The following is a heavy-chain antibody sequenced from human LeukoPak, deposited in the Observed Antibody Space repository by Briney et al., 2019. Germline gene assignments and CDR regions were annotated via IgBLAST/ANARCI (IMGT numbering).Heavy chain of an antibody. CDR3: AKGAAYYYYYGMDV. D-gene: IGHD2-15*01. Sequence: PGGSLRLSCAASGFTFSSYAMSWVRQAPGKGLEWVSAISGSGGSTYYADSVKGRFTISRDNSRNTLYLQMSSLRAEDTAVCYCAKGAAYYYYYGMDVWGKGTTVTVSS. CDR2: ISGSGGST. J-gene: IGHJ6*04. V-gene: IGHV3-23*01. CDR1: GFTFSSYA.